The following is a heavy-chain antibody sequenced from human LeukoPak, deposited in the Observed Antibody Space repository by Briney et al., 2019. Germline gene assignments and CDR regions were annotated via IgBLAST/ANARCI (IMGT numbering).Heavy chain of an antibody. Sequence: PGGSLRLPCAASGFTFDDYAMHWVRQAPGKGLEWVSGISWNSGSIGYADSVKGRFTISRDNAKNSLYLQMNSLRAEDMASYYCAKGHIAVLAFNWFDPWGQGILVTVSS. D-gene: IGHD6-19*01. V-gene: IGHV3-9*03. CDR1: GFTFDDYA. CDR3: AKGHIAVLAFNWFDP. J-gene: IGHJ5*02. CDR2: ISWNSGSI.